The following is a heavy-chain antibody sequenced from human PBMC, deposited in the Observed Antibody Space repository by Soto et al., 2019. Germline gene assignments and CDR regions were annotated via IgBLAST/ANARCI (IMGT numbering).Heavy chain of an antibody. CDR2: ISGSGGST. V-gene: IGHV3-23*01. Sequence: GGSLRLSCAASGFTFSSYAMSWVRQAPGKGLEWVSAISGSGGSTYYADSVKGRFTISRDNSKNTLYLKMNSLRAKDTAVYYCARAGFDDAFDIWGQGTMVTVSS. D-gene: IGHD6-19*01. J-gene: IGHJ3*02. CDR3: ARAGFDDAFDI. CDR1: GFTFSSYA.